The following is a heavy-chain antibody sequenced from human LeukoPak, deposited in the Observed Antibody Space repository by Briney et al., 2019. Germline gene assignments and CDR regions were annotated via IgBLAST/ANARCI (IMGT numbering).Heavy chain of an antibody. Sequence: PSETLSLTCTVSGGSISSSSYYWGWIRQPPGKGLEWIGSIYYNGSTYYNPSLKSRVTISVDTSKNQFSLKLSSVTAADTAVYYCVNDSALGHWGQGTLVTVSS. V-gene: IGHV4-39*01. CDR3: VNDSALGH. J-gene: IGHJ4*02. D-gene: IGHD1-1*01. CDR1: GGSISSSSYY. CDR2: IYYNGST.